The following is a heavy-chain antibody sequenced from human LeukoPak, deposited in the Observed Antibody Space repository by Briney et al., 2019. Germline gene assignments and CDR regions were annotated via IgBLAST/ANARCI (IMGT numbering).Heavy chain of an antibody. CDR2: ISTSSSTI. Sequence: ETLSLTCAVYGGSFSGYYWSWVRQAPGKGLEWVSYISTSSSTIYYADSVKGRFTISRDNAKNSLYLQMNYLGAEDTAVYYCARGGDYSGWFDPWGRGTLVTVSS. D-gene: IGHD1-26*01. CDR1: GGSFSGYY. V-gene: IGHV3-48*01. J-gene: IGHJ5*02. CDR3: ARGGDYSGWFDP.